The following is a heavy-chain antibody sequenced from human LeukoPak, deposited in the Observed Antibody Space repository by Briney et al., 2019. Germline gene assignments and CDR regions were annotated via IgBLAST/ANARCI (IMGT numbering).Heavy chain of an antibody. V-gene: IGHV1-69*06. CDR1: GGTFSSYA. J-gene: IGHJ6*02. CDR2: IIPIFGTA. Sequence: SVKVSCKASGGTFSSYAISWVRQAPGQGLEWMGGIIPIFGTANYAQKFQGRVTITADKSTSTAYMELSSLRSEDTAVYYCARVGGIAAAGGMDIWGQGTTVTVSS. CDR3: ARVGGIAAAGGMDI. D-gene: IGHD6-13*01.